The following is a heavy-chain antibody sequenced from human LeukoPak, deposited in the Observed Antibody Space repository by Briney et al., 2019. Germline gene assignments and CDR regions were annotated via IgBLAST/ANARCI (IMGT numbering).Heavy chain of an antibody. J-gene: IGHJ4*02. CDR1: GFTFSNAW. CDR3: TTDLAGGGDCDLWGFDY. V-gene: IGHV3-15*01. D-gene: IGHD2-21*02. Sequence: GGSLRLSCAASGFTFSNAWMRCVRQAPGKGLEWVGRIKSKTDGGTTDYAAPVKGRFTISRDDSKNTLYLQMNSLKTEDTAVYYCTTDLAGGGDCDLWGFDYWGQGTLVTVSS. CDR2: IKSKTDGGTT.